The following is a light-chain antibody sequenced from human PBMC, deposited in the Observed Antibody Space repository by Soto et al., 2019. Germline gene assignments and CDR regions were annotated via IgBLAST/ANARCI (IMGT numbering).Light chain of an antibody. Sequence: EIVMTQSPATLSVSPGERATLSCRASQSVSSNLAWYQQKPGQAPRLLIYGASTRATGIPARFSGSGSWTEFTLTISSLQSEDFAVYYCQQYNNWPRITCGQGTRLEIK. J-gene: IGKJ5*01. CDR1: QSVSSN. V-gene: IGKV3-15*01. CDR2: GAS. CDR3: QQYNNWPRIT.